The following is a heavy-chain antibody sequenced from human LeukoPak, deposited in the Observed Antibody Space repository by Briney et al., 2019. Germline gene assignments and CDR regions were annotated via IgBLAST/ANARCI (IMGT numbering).Heavy chain of an antibody. V-gene: IGHV1-18*01. D-gene: IGHD3-3*01. J-gene: IGHJ4*02. CDR3: ARGSRRYDFWSGYQY. CDR2: ISAYNGNT. CDR1: GYTFTSYG. Sequence: ASVKVSRKASGYTFTSYGISWVRQAPGQGLEWMGWISAYNGNTNYAQKLQGRVTMTTDTSTSTAYMELRSLRSDDTAVYYCARGSRRYDFWSGYQYWGQGTLVTVSS.